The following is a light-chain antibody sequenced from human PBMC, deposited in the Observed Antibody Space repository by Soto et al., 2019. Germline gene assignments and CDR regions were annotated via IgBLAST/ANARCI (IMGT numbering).Light chain of an antibody. CDR1: QSVSNN. CDR3: QQYNNWWT. CDR2: GAS. V-gene: IGKV3-15*01. Sequence: EIVMTQSPATLSVSPGERATLSCRAIQSVSNNLAWYQKKPGQAPRLLIYGASTRATGIPARFSGSGSGTEFTLTISSLQSEDFAVYYCQQYNNWWTFGQGTKVEIK. J-gene: IGKJ1*01.